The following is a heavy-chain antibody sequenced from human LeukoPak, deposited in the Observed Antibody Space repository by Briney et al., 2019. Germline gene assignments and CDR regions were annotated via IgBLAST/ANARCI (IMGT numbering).Heavy chain of an antibody. Sequence: SETLSVNCTVSGGSISSGGYYWSWIRQPPGKGLEWIGYIYHSGSTYYNPSLKSRVTISVDRSKNQFSLKLSFVTAADTAVYYCARGRYYDSSGFSRYYFDYWGQGTLVTVSS. V-gene: IGHV4-30-2*01. D-gene: IGHD3-22*01. CDR3: ARGRYYDSSGFSRYYFDY. CDR1: GGSISSGGYY. J-gene: IGHJ4*02. CDR2: IYHSGST.